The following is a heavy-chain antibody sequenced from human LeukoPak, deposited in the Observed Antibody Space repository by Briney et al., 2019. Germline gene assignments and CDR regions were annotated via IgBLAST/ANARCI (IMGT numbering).Heavy chain of an antibody. D-gene: IGHD2-15*01. CDR1: GFTFSSYA. J-gene: IGHJ4*02. CDR3: AGRKSRGFDY. CDR2: ISYDGSNK. Sequence: PGRSLRLSCAASGFTFSSYAMHWVRQAPGKGLERVAVISYDGSNKYYADSVKGRFTISRDNSKNTLYLQMNSLRAEDTAVYYCAGRKSRGFDYWGQGTLVTVSS. V-gene: IGHV3-30-3*01.